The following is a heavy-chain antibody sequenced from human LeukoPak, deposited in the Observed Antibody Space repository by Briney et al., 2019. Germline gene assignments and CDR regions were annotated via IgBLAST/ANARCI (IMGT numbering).Heavy chain of an antibody. CDR2: IYTSGST. CDR1: GGSISSYY. CDR3: ARTIRGRRLYYFDY. V-gene: IGHV4-4*09. Sequence: SETLSLTCTVSGGSISSYYWSWIRQPPGKGLEWIGYIYTSGSTNYNPSLKSRVTISVDTSKNQFSLKLSSVTAADTAVYYCARTIRGRRLYYFDYWGQGTLVTVSS. D-gene: IGHD3-10*01. J-gene: IGHJ4*02.